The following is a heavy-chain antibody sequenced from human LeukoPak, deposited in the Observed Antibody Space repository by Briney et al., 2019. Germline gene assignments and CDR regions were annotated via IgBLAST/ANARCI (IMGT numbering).Heavy chain of an antibody. Sequence: ASVKVSCKASGYTFTSYYLHWVRQAPGQGLEWVGIINPSAGSTSYAQKFQGRVTLTRDMSTRTVYMEVSSLRSEDTAVYYCARDLRFGELSFLPFDYWGQGTLVTVSS. CDR1: GYTFTSYY. J-gene: IGHJ4*02. V-gene: IGHV1-46*01. CDR3: ARDLRFGELSFLPFDY. D-gene: IGHD3-10*01. CDR2: INPSAGST.